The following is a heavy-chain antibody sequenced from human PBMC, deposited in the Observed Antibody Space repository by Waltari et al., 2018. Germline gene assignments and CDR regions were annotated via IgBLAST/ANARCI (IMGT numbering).Heavy chain of an antibody. CDR1: GGTFSSYA. J-gene: IGHJ6*02. D-gene: IGHD5-12*01. V-gene: IGHV1-69*05. CDR2: IIPIFGTA. Sequence: QVQLVQSGAEVKKPGSSVTVSCKASGGTFSSYAISWVRQAPGHGLEWMGGIIPIFGTANYAQKFQGRVTITTDESTSTAYMELSSLRSEDTAVYYCARPSGGGYDKKYYYYYGMDVWGQGTTVTVSS. CDR3: ARPSGGGYDKKYYYYYGMDV.